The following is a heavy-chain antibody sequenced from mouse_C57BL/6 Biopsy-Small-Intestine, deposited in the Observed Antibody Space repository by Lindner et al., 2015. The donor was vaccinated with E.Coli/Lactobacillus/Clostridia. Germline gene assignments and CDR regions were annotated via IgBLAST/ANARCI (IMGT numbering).Heavy chain of an antibody. CDR3: VRGTRLDF. D-gene: IGHD3-3*01. V-gene: IGHV1-82*01. CDR2: IYPGDGDT. CDR1: GYAFSTSW. Sequence: VQLQESGPELVKPGASVKISCKASGYAFSTSWMNWLKQRPGKGLEWIGRIYPGDGDTNYNGNFKGKAILTADKSSSTAYIQLNSLTSEDSAVYFCVRGTRLDFWGQGTTLTVSS. J-gene: IGHJ2*01.